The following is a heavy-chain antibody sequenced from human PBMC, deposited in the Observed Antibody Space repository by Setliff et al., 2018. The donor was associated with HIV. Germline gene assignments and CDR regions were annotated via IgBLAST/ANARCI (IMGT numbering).Heavy chain of an antibody. CDR3: ATFFVSTATTQDY. D-gene: IGHD4-17*01. J-gene: IGHJ4*02. Sequence: SETLSLTCTVSGYSISSDYYWGWIRQPPGKGLEWIGNIYHSGSANYNPSLKSRVIISIDKSKNKFSLKVSSVTAADTGVYYCATFFVSTATTQDYWGQGTLVTVSS. CDR2: IYHSGSA. CDR1: GYSISSDYY. V-gene: IGHV4-38-2*02.